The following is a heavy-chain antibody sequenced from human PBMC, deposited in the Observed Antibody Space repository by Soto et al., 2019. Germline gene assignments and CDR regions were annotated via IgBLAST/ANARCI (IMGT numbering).Heavy chain of an antibody. CDR1: GDTFTNSV. Sequence: QVQLVQSGVEVKKPGSSVRVACKASGDTFTNSVISWVRQAPGQGLEWMGGTIPLFGTTDYAQKIQGRLTMTTDESTTTADTEVSRLTSEDTAVYYCEGELDFWKVCVVLGQWTAVIVSS. J-gene: IGHJ3*01. V-gene: IGHV1-69*01. CDR3: EGELDFWKVCVV. CDR2: TIPLFGTT. D-gene: IGHD1-1*01.